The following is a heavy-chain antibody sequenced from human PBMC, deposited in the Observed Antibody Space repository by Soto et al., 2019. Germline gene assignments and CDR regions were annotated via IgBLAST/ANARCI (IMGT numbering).Heavy chain of an antibody. CDR2: ISTYNGNT. CDR3: ARFAMVRPNDY. J-gene: IGHJ4*02. V-gene: IGHV1-18*01. CDR1: DYIFTASG. D-gene: IGHD3-10*01. Sequence: QVQLAQSGAEVKKPGASVKVAFKASDYIFTASGISWVRQAPGQGLEWKGWISTYNGNTNYAQKFQGRVTMTTDASTSTAYMELRSLRADDTAIYYCARFAMVRPNDYWGQGTLVTVSS.